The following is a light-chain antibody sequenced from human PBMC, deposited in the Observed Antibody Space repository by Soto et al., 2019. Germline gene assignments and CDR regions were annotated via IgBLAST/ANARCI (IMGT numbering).Light chain of an antibody. CDR1: QGIYSF. Sequence: DIQMTQSPSSLSASVGDRVTITCRASQGIYSFLAWFQQKPWKAPKSLIYAASSMQCGAPSRFSGRGSGTDFTLTIRSLQPEDFATYYFQQYHAYPRTFGQGTKVEIK. V-gene: IGKV1-16*01. CDR3: QQYHAYPRT. CDR2: AAS. J-gene: IGKJ1*01.